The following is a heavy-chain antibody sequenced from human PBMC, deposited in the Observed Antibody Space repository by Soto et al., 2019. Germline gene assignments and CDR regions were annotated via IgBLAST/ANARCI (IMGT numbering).Heavy chain of an antibody. CDR3: AEGYYDSNGGYDYYYAMDV. CDR2: ISDRGGTT. Sequence: VGYLRLSCAACEFTVSSYAMTWVRQAPGKGLEWVSAISDRGGTTYYAESVPGRFTISRDNSKNTLYLQMNSMRAEDTALYYCAEGYYDSNGGYDYYYAMDVWGQGTTVTVSS. D-gene: IGHD3-22*01. J-gene: IGHJ6*01. CDR1: EFTVSSYA. V-gene: IGHV3-23*01.